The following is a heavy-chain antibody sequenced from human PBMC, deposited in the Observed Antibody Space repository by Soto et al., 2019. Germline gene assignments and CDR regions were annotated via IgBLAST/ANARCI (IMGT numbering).Heavy chain of an antibody. D-gene: IGHD4-17*01. J-gene: IGHJ4*02. Sequence: SETLSLTCAVSGGSISSGGYSWSWIRQPPGKGLEWIGYVYHSGSTYYNPSLKSRVTISVDKPNNQFSLKLSSMTGADTAVYYCARDPFPYYGEPLNYWGQGTLVTVSS. CDR3: ARDPFPYYGEPLNY. V-gene: IGHV4-30-2*01. CDR1: GGSISSGGYS. CDR2: VYHSGST.